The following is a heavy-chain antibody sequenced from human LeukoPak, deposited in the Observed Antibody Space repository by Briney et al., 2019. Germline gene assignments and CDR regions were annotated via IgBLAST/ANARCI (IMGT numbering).Heavy chain of an antibody. Sequence: GGSLRLSCAASGFTFSSYSMNWVRQAPGKGLEWVSYISSSSSYIYYADSVKGRFTISRDNAKNSLYLQMNSLRAEDTAVYYCARDRTVGVTPYFDYWGQGTLVTVSS. CDR1: GFTFSSYS. CDR3: ARDRTVGVTPYFDY. D-gene: IGHD1-26*01. J-gene: IGHJ4*02. V-gene: IGHV3-21*05. CDR2: ISSSSSYI.